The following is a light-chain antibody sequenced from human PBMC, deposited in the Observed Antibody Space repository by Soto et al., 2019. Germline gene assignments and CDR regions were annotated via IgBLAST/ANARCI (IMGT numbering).Light chain of an antibody. J-gene: IGKJ2*01. CDR3: QQYSSLPHT. CDR1: QSVTNTY. Sequence: ESVLTQSPGTLSLSPGERATLSCRATQSVTNTYFAWYQQKPGQSPRLLIYGVSSRATDIPDRFSGSGSGTDFTLTISRLEPEDFVVYYCQQYSSLPHTFGQGTKLEVK. CDR2: GVS. V-gene: IGKV3-20*01.